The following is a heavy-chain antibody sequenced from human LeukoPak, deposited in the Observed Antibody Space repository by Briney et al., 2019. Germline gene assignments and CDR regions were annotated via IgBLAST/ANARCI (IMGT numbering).Heavy chain of an antibody. V-gene: IGHV3-23*01. CDR1: GFTFSSYA. Sequence: PGGSLRLSCAASGFTFSSYAMSWVRQAPGKGLEWVPAISGSGGSTYYADSVKGRFTISRDNSKNTLYLQMNSLRAEDTAVYYCAKELWFGENTNWFDPWGQGTLVTVSS. J-gene: IGHJ5*02. CDR2: ISGSGGST. D-gene: IGHD3-10*01. CDR3: AKELWFGENTNWFDP.